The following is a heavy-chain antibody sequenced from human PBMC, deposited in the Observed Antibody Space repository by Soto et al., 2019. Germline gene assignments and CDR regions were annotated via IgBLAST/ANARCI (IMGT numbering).Heavy chain of an antibody. CDR2: IQHGGSEK. CDR1: GFPFSNFY. CDR3: ATGDRLGT. J-gene: IGHJ5*02. Sequence: ELQLVESGGGLVQPGGSLRLSCAVSGFPFSNFYMSWVRQPPGKGLEWVANIQHGGSEKYYVDSVKGRFTISRDDAKSPKYHQTNSKSSEDMAVYYCATGDRLGTWGQGTLVPVS. D-gene: IGHD1-1*01. V-gene: IGHV3-7*01.